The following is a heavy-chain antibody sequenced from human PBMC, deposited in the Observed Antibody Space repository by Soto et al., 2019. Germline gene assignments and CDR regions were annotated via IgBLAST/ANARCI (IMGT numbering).Heavy chain of an antibody. CDR2: ISCNSGSI. CDR3: AKARAEIAVAETVFGY. V-gene: IGHV3-9*01. CDR1: GLTFDDYP. D-gene: IGHD6-19*01. Sequence: GGPLRLSCAASGLTFDDYPMPWVRQGPGKGLEWVSGISCNSGSIGYADSVKGRFTISRDNAKNSLYLQMNSLRAEDTALYYCAKARAEIAVAETVFGYWGQGTRVTASS. J-gene: IGHJ4*02.